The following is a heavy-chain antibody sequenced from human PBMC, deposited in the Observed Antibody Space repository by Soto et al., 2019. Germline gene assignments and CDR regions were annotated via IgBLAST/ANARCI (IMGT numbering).Heavy chain of an antibody. D-gene: IGHD4-17*01. Sequence: GGSLRLSCAASGFTFSSYSMNWVRQAPGKGLEWVSSISSSSSYIYYADSVKGRFTISRDNAKNSLYLQMNSLRAEDTAVYYCAKSDTGYGDYSYYYGMDVWRQGTTVTVSS. CDR1: GFTFSSYS. J-gene: IGHJ6*02. CDR2: ISSSSSYI. CDR3: AKSDTGYGDYSYYYGMDV. V-gene: IGHV3-21*01.